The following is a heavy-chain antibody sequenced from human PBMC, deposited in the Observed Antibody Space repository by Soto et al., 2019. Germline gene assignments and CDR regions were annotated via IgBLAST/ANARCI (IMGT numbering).Heavy chain of an antibody. V-gene: IGHV3-23*01. CDR1: GFTFSSYA. CDR2: IIGSGGST. CDR3: AEAPVPDYGAYGSCVFQH. Sequence: EVQLLESGGGLVQPGGSLRLSCVASGFTFSSYAMSWVRQAPGKGLEWVSAIIGSGGSTYYADSVKGRFTISRDNSKNTLSLQMNSLGAEDPAVFYCAEAPVPDYGAYGSCVFQHWGQGILVTVSS. J-gene: IGHJ1*01. D-gene: IGHD4-17*01.